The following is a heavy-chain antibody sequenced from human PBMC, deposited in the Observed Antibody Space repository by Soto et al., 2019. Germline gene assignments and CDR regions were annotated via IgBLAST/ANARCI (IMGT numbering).Heavy chain of an antibody. CDR1: GGTFSRYA. D-gene: IGHD2-2*01. V-gene: IGHV1-69*13. Sequence: SVKVSCKASGGTFSRYAISWVRQAPGQGLEWMGGIIPIFGTANYAQKFQGRVTITADESTSTAYMELSSLRSEDTAVYYCARGCSSTSCYPPRTYYYGMDVWGQGATVTVSS. CDR2: IIPIFGTA. CDR3: ARGCSSTSCYPPRTYYYGMDV. J-gene: IGHJ6*02.